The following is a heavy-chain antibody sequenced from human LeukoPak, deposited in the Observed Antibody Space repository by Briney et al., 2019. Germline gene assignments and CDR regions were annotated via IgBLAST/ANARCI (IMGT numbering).Heavy chain of an antibody. CDR1: GFTFSSYA. V-gene: IGHV3-30*14. Sequence: GGSLRLSCAASGFTFSSYAMHWVRQAPGKGLEWVAVISYDGSNKYYADSVKGRFTISRDNSKNTLYLQMSSLRPEDTAVYYCVKYSDSSYPDWGQGTLVTVSS. CDR2: ISYDGSNK. J-gene: IGHJ4*02. D-gene: IGHD6-13*01. CDR3: VKYSDSSYPD.